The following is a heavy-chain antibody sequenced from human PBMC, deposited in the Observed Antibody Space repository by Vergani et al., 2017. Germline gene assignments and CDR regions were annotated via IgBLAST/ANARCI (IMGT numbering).Heavy chain of an antibody. V-gene: IGHV3-23*01. CDR1: GFTFSSYA. D-gene: IGHD7-27*01. CDR2: ISGSGGST. J-gene: IGHJ3*02. CDR3: ARDRTSPVLGSDAFDI. Sequence: EVQLLESGGGLVQPGGSLRLSCAASGFTFSSYAMSWVRQAPGKGLEWVSAISGSGGSTYYADSVKGRFSISRDNSKNTLYLQMNSLRAEDTAVYYCARDRTSPVLGSDAFDIWGQGTMVTVSS.